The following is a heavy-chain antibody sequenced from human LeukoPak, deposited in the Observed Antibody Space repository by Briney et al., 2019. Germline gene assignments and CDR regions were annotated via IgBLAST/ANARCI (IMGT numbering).Heavy chain of an antibody. D-gene: IGHD3-10*01. CDR3: ASRPTFYYGSGSYPRRFYDY. V-gene: IGHV4-39*02. Sequence: SETLSLTCTVSGGSISSSNYYWGWIRQPPGKGLEWIGSIYYSGSTYNNPSLKSRVTISVDTSKNHFSLKLSSVTAADTVVYYCASRPTFYYGSGSYPRRFYDYWGQGTLVTVSS. J-gene: IGHJ4*02. CDR1: GGSISSSNYY. CDR2: IYYSGST.